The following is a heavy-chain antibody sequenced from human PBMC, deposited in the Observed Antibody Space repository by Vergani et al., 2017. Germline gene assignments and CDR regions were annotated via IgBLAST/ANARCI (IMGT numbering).Heavy chain of an antibody. D-gene: IGHD3-10*01. J-gene: IGHJ4*02. CDR3: TTGPPLLWFGELRRDY. CDR1: GLTFSNAW. Sequence: EVQLVESGGGLVQPGGALRLSCAASGLTFSNAWMSWVRQAPGKGLEWVGRIKSKTDGGTTDYAAPVKGRFTISRDDSKNTLYLQMNSLKTEYTAVYYCTTGPPLLWFGELRRDYWGQGTLVTVSS. V-gene: IGHV3-15*01. CDR2: IKSKTDGGTT.